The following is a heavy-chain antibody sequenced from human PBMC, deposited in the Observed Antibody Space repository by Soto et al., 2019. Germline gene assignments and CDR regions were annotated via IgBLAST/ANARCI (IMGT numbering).Heavy chain of an antibody. Sequence: SVKVSCKASGGTFSSYAISWVRQAPGQGLEWMGGIIPIFGTANYAQKFQGRVTITADESTSTAYMELSSLRSEDTAVYYCARAPIQVRNYPYYYGMDVWGQGTTVTVSS. CDR1: GGTFSSYA. D-gene: IGHD4-4*01. CDR2: IIPIFGTA. J-gene: IGHJ6*02. V-gene: IGHV1-69*13. CDR3: ARAPIQVRNYPYYYGMDV.